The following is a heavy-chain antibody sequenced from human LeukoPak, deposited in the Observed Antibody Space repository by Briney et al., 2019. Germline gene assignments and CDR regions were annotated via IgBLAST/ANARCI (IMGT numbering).Heavy chain of an antibody. J-gene: IGHJ4*02. D-gene: IGHD6-19*01. V-gene: IGHV1-69*05. CDR2: IIPIFGTA. CDR3: ARESGIAVAGLDY. CDR1: GGTFSSYA. Sequence: SVKVSCEASGGTFSSYAISWVRQAPGQGLEWMGRIIPIFGTANYAQKFQGRVTITTDESTSTAYMELSSLRSEDTAVYYCARESGIAVAGLDYWGQGTLVTVSS.